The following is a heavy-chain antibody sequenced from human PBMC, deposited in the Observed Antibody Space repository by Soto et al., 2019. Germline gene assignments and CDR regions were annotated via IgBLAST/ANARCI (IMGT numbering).Heavy chain of an antibody. CDR2: IVVGSGNT. D-gene: IGHD3-22*01. V-gene: IGHV1-58*01. CDR3: AAGRYYDSSGPNYYYGMDV. Sequence: ASVKVSCKASGFTFTSSAVQWVRQARGQRLEWIGWIVVGSGNTNYAQKFQERVTITRDMSTSTAYMELSSLRSEDTAVYYCAAGRYYDSSGPNYYYGMDVWGQGTTVTVS. J-gene: IGHJ6*02. CDR1: GFTFTSSA.